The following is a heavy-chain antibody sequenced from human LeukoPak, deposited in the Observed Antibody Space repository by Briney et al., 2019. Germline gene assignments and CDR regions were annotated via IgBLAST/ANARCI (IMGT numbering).Heavy chain of an antibody. V-gene: IGHV1-69*13. Sequence: ASVKVSCKASGGTFISYAISWVRQAPGQGLEWMGGIIPIFGTANYAQKFQGRVTITADESTSTAYMELSSLRSDDTAVYYCARDMKRSRARWENLGLDPWGQGTLVTVSS. J-gene: IGHJ5*02. CDR1: GGTFISYA. CDR3: ARDMKRSRARWENLGLDP. D-gene: IGHD3-16*01. CDR2: IIPIFGTA.